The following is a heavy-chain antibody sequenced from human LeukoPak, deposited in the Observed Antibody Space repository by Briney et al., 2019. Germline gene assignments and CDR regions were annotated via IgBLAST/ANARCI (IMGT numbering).Heavy chain of an antibody. CDR1: GGSISSGGYS. V-gene: IGHV4-30-2*01. J-gene: IGHJ4*02. CDR2: IYHSGST. Sequence: SQTLSLTCAVSGGSISSGGYSWSWIRQPPGQGLEWIGYIYHSGSTYYNPSLKSRVTISVDRSKNQFSLKLSSVTAADTAVYYCARGGIAVDYWGQGTLVTVSS. D-gene: IGHD6-13*01. CDR3: ARGGIAVDY.